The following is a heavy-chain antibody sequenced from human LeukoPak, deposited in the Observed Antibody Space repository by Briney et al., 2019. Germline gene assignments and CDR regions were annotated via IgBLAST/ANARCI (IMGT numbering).Heavy chain of an antibody. Sequence: SETLSLTCTVSGSSIRNYYWSWIRQPPGKGLEWIGYIYNSESTNYNPSLKSRVTISVGTSKNQFSLKLSSVTAADTAVYYCARYSVDRSGWSFDYWGQGTLVTVSS. D-gene: IGHD3-3*01. V-gene: IGHV4-59*08. CDR2: IYNSEST. CDR1: GSSIRNYY. J-gene: IGHJ4*02. CDR3: ARYSVDRSGWSFDY.